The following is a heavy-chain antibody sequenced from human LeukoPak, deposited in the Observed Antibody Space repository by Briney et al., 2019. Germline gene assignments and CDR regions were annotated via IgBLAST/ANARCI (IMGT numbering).Heavy chain of an antibody. V-gene: IGHV3-66*02. CDR3: ARGGYNWNDESAFDI. D-gene: IGHD1-1*01. CDR2: IYSGCST. J-gene: IGHJ3*02. CDR1: GFTVSSNY. Sequence: GGSVRLSCAASGFTVSSNYMSWVRQAPGKGLEWVSVIYSGCSTYYADSVKGRFTISRDNSKNPLYLQMNSLRAEDTAVYYCARGGYNWNDESAFDIWGQGTMVTVSS.